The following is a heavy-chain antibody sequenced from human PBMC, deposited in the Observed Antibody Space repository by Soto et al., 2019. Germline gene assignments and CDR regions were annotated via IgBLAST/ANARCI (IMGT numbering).Heavy chain of an antibody. Sequence: PGGSLRLSCAASGFTFSSYAMSWVRQAPGKGLEWVSAISGSGGSTYYADSVKGRFTISRDNSKNTLYLQMNSLRAEDTAVYYCAKDLLRGSSSRRTHYYYYGMDVWGQGTTVTVSS. J-gene: IGHJ6*02. CDR3: AKDLLRGSSSRRTHYYYYGMDV. CDR1: GFTFSSYA. V-gene: IGHV3-23*01. D-gene: IGHD6-13*01. CDR2: ISGSGGST.